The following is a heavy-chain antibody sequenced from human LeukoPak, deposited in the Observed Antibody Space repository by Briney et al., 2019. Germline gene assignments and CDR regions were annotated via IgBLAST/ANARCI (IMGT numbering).Heavy chain of an antibody. D-gene: IGHD3-3*01. CDR3: ARGAYDFWSGMYAAY. V-gene: IGHV3-74*01. CDR1: GFTFSSYW. CDR2: INSDGSST. J-gene: IGHJ4*02. Sequence: GGSLRLSCAASGFTFSSYWMHWVRQAPGKGLVWVSRINSDGSSTSYADSVKGRFTISRDNAKNTLYLQMNSLRAEDTAVYYCARGAYDFWSGMYAAYWGQGTLVTVSS.